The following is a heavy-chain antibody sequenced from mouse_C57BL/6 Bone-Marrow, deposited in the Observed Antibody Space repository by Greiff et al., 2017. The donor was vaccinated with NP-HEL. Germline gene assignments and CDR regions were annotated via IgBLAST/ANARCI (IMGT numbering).Heavy chain of an antibody. CDR1: GFNIKDDY. CDR2: IDPENGDT. D-gene: IGHD1-1*01. CDR3: TSITTAVARGY. Sequence: EVQLQESGAELVRPGASVKLSCTASGFNIKDDYMHWVKQRPEQGLEWIGWIDPENGDTEYASKFQGKAPITADPSSNTAYLQLSSLTAEDTAVYYWTSITTAVARGYWGQGTTLTVSS. V-gene: IGHV14-4*01. J-gene: IGHJ2*01.